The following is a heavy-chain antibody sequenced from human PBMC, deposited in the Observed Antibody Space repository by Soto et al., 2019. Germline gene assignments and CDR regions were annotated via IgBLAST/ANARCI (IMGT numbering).Heavy chain of an antibody. V-gene: IGHV3-72*01. CDR3: ARDTGGSYDY. CDR1: GFIFSDYY. D-gene: IGHD3-16*01. Sequence: EVQLMESGGGLVQPGGSLRLSCAASGFIFSDYYMDWVRQVPGKGLEWVGRTRNKVNSFSAEYAASVKGSFSIYRDASKDSMYLQMNSLKSDDTAVYYCARDTGGSYDYWGQGALVTVSS. J-gene: IGHJ4*02. CDR2: TRNKVNSFSA.